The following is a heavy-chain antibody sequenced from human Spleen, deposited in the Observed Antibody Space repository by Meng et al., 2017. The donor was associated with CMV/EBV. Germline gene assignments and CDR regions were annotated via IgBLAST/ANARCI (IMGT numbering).Heavy chain of an antibody. CDR1: GDISGSGYY. J-gene: IGHJ5*02. D-gene: IGHD3-3*01. Sequence: GDISGSGYYWGWIRQPPGKGLEWIRNINYSATTYYNPSLKSRATISVDTSKNQFSLNLRALTAADTAVYYCANYHFDFWSGYPWFDPWGQGTLVTVSS. CDR2: INYSATT. V-gene: IGHV4-39*07. CDR3: ANYHFDFWSGYPWFDP.